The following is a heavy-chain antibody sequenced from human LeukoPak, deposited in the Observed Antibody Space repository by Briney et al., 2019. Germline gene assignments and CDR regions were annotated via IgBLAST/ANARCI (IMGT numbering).Heavy chain of an antibody. V-gene: IGHV4-61*02. CDR3: ARGRGYRAFDI. CDR2: IYTSGST. CDR1: GGSISSGSYY. D-gene: IGHD3-9*01. J-gene: IGHJ6*04. Sequence: SETLSLTCTVSGGSISSGSYYWSWIRQPAGKGLEWIGRIYTSGSTNYNPSLKSRVTISVDTSKNQFSLKLSSVTAADTAVYYCARGRGYRAFDIWGKGTTVTVSS.